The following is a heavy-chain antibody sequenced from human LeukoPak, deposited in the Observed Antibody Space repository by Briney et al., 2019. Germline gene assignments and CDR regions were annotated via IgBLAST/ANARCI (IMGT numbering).Heavy chain of an antibody. V-gene: IGHV3-48*03. Sequence: GGSLRLSCAASGFTFSSYEMNWVRQAPGKGLEWVSYISSSGSTIYYADSVKGRLTISRDNAKNSLYLQMNSLRAEDTAVYYCATALRYFDWLVTNWGQGTLVTVSS. J-gene: IGHJ4*02. CDR2: ISSSGSTI. CDR3: ATALRYFDWLVTN. CDR1: GFTFSSYE. D-gene: IGHD3-9*01.